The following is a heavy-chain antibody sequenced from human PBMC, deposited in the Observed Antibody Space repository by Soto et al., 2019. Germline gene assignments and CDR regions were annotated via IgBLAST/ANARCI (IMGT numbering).Heavy chain of an antibody. J-gene: IGHJ3*02. V-gene: IGHV3-30*18. CDR1: GFTSSSYG. D-gene: IGHD3-10*01. CDR2: ISYDGRNK. CDR3: AKGRAFSETWPHDAFDI. Sequence: QVQLVESGGGVVQPGRSLRLACAVSGFTSSSYGMHWVRQAPGKGLEWVTVISYDGRNKYYGDSVKGRFTISRDNSKNKVYLQMNSLRAEDTDVYYCAKGRAFSETWPHDAFDIWGQGTMVTVSS.